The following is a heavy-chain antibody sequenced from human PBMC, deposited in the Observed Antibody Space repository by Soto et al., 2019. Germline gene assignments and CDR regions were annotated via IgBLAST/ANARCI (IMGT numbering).Heavy chain of an antibody. CDR3: ATTLLPEYYFDX. D-gene: IGHD2-21*02. V-gene: IGHV4-30-4*01. CDR2: IYYSGST. Sequence: QVQXXXSGPXLVKPXXXLSLTXTXSGGSISSGDYYWSWIRQPPGKGLEWIGYIYYSGSTYYNPSLKSRVTISVDTSKNQFSLKLSSVTAADTAVYYCATTLLPEYYFDXXXQXTLVTVSS. CDR1: GGSISSGDYY. J-gene: IGHJ4*02.